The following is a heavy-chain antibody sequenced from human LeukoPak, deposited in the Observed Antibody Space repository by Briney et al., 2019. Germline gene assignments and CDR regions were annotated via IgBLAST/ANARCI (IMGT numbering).Heavy chain of an antibody. D-gene: IGHD3-22*01. CDR2: ISSSSSTI. J-gene: IGHJ4*02. CDR3: AKSLTYYHENSDSI. CDR1: GFTFSSYS. V-gene: IGHV3-48*01. Sequence: GGSLRLSCAASGFTFSSYSMNWVRQAPGKGLEWVSYISSSSSTIYYADSVKGRFTISRDNSKNTVYLQMSSLRVEDTAVYYCAKSLTYYHENSDSIWGQGTLVTVSS.